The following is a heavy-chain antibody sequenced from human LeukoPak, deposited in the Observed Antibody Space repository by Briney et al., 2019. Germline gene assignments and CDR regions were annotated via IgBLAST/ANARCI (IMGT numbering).Heavy chain of an antibody. V-gene: IGHV1-2*02. D-gene: IGHD3-22*01. CDR1: VYPFTGYY. CDR3: ARTDYNDSSAYYDY. CDR2: INPNSGFT. Sequence: ASVKVSCKASVYPFTGYYLHWVRQAPGQGLEWMGWINPNSGFTNYAQKFQGRVTMTRDTSISTAYMELSRLRSDDTAVYYCARTDYNDSSAYYDYWGQGSLVTVSS. J-gene: IGHJ4*02.